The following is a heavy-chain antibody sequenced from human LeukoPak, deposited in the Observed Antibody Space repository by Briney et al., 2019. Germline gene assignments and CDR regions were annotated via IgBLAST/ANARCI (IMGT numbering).Heavy chain of an antibody. J-gene: IGHJ5*02. V-gene: IGHV1-46*01. CDR3: ARVTGPNWFDP. D-gene: IGHD3-9*01. CDR2: INPSGGST. CDR1: GYTFTSYY. Sequence: ASVKVSCKASGYTFTSYYMHWVRQAPGQGLEWMGIINPSGGSTIYAQKFQGRVTMTRDTSTSTVYMELSRLRSDDTAVYYCARVTGPNWFDPWGQGTLVTVSS.